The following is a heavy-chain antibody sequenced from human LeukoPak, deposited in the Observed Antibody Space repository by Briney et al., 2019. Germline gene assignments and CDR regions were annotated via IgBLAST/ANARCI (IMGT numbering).Heavy chain of an antibody. D-gene: IGHD3-3*01. V-gene: IGHV3-66*02. Sequence: PGGSLRLSCAASGLIVSSNYMSWVRQAPGKGLEWVSVIYSGGSTYYADSVKGRFTISRDKSKNTLFLQMNSLRAEDTAVYYCARGVHDFWSGFYFDYWGQGTLVTVSS. CDR1: GLIVSSNY. CDR2: IYSGGST. J-gene: IGHJ4*02. CDR3: ARGVHDFWSGFYFDY.